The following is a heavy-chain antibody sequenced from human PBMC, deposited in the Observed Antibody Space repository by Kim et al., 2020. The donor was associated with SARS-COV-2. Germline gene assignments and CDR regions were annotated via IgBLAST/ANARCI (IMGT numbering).Heavy chain of an antibody. J-gene: IGHJ4*02. D-gene: IGHD3-10*01. CDR3: ARPITMVRGVPRYYFDY. V-gene: IGHV4-39*01. Sequence: LKIRVTISVDTSKNQSSLKLSSVTAADTAVYYCARPITMVRGVPRYYFDYWGQGTLVTVSS.